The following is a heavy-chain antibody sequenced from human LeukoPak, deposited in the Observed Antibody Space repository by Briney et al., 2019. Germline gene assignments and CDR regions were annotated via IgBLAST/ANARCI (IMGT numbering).Heavy chain of an antibody. CDR2: INHSGST. CDR1: GGSFSGYY. V-gene: IGHV4-34*01. D-gene: IGHD3-9*01. J-gene: IGHJ3*01. Sequence: PSETLSLTCAVYGGSFSGYYWSWIRQPPGKGLEWIGEINHSGSTNYNPSLKSRVTISVDTSKNQFSLKLSFVTAADTAVYYCARDRYYDILTGYFGVDAFDDWGQGTMVTVSS. CDR3: ARDRYYDILTGYFGVDAFDD.